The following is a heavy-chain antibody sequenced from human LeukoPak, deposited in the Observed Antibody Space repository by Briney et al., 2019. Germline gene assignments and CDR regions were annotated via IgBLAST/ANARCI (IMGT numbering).Heavy chain of an antibody. CDR1: GGSISSYY. V-gene: IGHV4-59*01. CDR3: ARGTGTYDFWSGYQFNWFDP. CDR2: IYYSGST. J-gene: IGHJ5*02. D-gene: IGHD3-3*01. Sequence: SETLSLTCTVSGGSISSYYWSWIRQPPGKGLKWIGYIYYSGSTNYNPSLKSRVTISVDTSKNQFSLKLSSVTAAGTAVYYCARGTGTYDFWSGYQFNWFDPWGQGTLVTVSS.